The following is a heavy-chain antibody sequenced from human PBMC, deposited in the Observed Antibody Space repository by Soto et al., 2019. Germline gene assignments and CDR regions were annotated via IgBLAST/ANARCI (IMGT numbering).Heavy chain of an antibody. D-gene: IGHD4-17*01. CDR3: ASSPAPTVTMYSRYFDL. Sequence: QVQLVQSGAEVKKPGSSVKVSCKASGGTFSSYAINWVRQAPGQGLEWMGGIIPIFGTAHYAQKFQGRVTINADKSTNAAYMELRSLRSEDTAVYYCASSPAPTVTMYSRYFDLWGRGTLVTVSS. V-gene: IGHV1-69*14. CDR2: IIPIFGTA. J-gene: IGHJ2*01. CDR1: GGTFSSYA.